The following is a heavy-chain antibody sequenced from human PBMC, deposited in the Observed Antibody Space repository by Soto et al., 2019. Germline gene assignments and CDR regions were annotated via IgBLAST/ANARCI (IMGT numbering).Heavy chain of an antibody. CDR1: GYTFTSYA. J-gene: IGHJ6*02. CDR3: ARDLGITGTDTNYYYYGMDV. CDR2: INAGNGNT. Sequence: ASVKVSCKASGYTFTSYAMHWVRQAPGQRLEWMGWINAGNGNTKYSQKFQGRVTITRDTSASTAYMELSSLRSEDTAVYYCARDLGITGTDTNYYYYGMDVWGQGTTVTVSS. V-gene: IGHV1-3*01. D-gene: IGHD1-7*01.